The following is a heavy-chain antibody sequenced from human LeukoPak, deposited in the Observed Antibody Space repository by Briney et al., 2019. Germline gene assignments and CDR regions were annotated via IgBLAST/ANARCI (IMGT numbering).Heavy chain of an antibody. J-gene: IGHJ5*02. CDR3: ARDGGYCSSTSCVWFDP. V-gene: IGHV1-69*05. D-gene: IGHD2-2*01. Sequence: SVKVSCKAPGGTFSSYAISWVRQAPGQGLEWMGGIIPIFGTANYAQKFQGRVTITTDESTSTAYMELSSLRSEDTAVYYCARDGGYCSSTSCVWFDPWGQGTLVTVSS. CDR1: GGTFSSYA. CDR2: IIPIFGTA.